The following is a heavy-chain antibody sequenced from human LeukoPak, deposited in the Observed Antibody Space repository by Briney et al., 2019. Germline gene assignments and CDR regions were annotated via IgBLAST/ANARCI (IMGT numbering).Heavy chain of an antibody. D-gene: IGHD3-3*01. Sequence: GGSLRLSCAASGFTVSSNYMSWVRQAPGKGLEWVSVIYSGGSTYYADSVKGRFTISRDNSKNTLYLQMNSLRAEDTAVYYCARDVLEWSSHGPDAFDILGQGTMVTVSS. CDR3: ARDVLEWSSHGPDAFDI. V-gene: IGHV3-66*02. CDR1: GFTVSSNY. J-gene: IGHJ3*02. CDR2: IYSGGST.